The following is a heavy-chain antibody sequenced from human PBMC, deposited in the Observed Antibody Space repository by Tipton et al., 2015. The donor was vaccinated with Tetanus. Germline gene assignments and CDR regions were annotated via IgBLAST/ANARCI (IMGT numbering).Heavy chain of an antibody. V-gene: IGHV4-59*01. CDR2: IYYSGTT. D-gene: IGHD5-12*01. CDR3: ASRGYSGRRQIEDY. J-gene: IGHJ4*02. CDR1: GLSFSDYF. Sequence: LRLSCAASGLSFSDYFMGWVRQAPGEGLEWIGYIYYSGTTYYSPSLKSRVTISVDTSKNQFSLKLTSVTAADTAVYYCASRGYSGRRQIEDYWGQGKQVVVSS.